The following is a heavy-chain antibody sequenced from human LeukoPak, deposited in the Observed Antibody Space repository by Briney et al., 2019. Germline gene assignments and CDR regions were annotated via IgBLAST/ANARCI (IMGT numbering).Heavy chain of an antibody. V-gene: IGHV3-7*01. CDR1: EIAFTYW. CDR2: IKQDGGEK. D-gene: IGHD3-3*01. J-gene: IGHJ4*02. Sequence: PGGSLRLSCAASEIAFTYWMSWVRQAPGKGLEWVANIKQDGGEKYYVGSVKGRFTVSRDNAKKSLYLQMNSLRAEDTAVYYCASAFLDDFWSGHFWGQGTPVTVSS. CDR3: ASAFLDDFWSGHF.